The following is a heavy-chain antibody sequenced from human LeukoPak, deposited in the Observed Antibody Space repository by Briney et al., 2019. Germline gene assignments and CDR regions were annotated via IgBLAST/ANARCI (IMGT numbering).Heavy chain of an antibody. Sequence: GGSLRLSCVVSGFTFTGYWMSWVRQAPGQALEWVANIKQDGSETYYVDSVKGRFTIPRDHAKDSLFLQMSSLRAEDTAVYYCARDSPYIDYWGQGSLVSASS. CDR1: GFTFTGYW. CDR2: IKQDGSET. CDR3: ARDSPYIDY. J-gene: IGHJ4*02. V-gene: IGHV3-7*01.